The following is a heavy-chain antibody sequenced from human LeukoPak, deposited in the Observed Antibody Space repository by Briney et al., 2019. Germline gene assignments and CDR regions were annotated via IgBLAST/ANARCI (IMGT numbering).Heavy chain of an antibody. CDR3: AAIIALADTYDGFDV. CDR1: GGSISTSDYY. Sequence: PSETLSLTCTVSGGSISTSDYYWGWIRQPPGKGLEWIGTVYYTGDTYYNPSPKSRVIISVDTSQNHFSLKLSSVTAADTAVYYCAAIIALADTYDGFDVWGQGTMVTVSS. D-gene: IGHD6-19*01. J-gene: IGHJ3*01. CDR2: VYYTGDT. V-gene: IGHV4-39*07.